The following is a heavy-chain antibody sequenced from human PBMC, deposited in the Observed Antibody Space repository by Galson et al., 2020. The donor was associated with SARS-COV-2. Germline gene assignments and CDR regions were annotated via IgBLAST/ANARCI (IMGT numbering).Heavy chain of an antibody. V-gene: IGHV4-39*01. D-gene: IGHD3-9*01. CDR3: ARQAVLRYFDWLLEAPSIDY. CDR1: GGSISSSSYY. J-gene: IGHJ4*02. Sequence: PSDTLSLTCTVSGGSISSSSYYWGWTRQPLGKGLEWIGSIYYSASTYYNPSLKRRVTISVDKSKNQYSLTLSSVTAADTAVYYCARQAVLRYFDWLLEAPSIDYWGQGTLVTVSS. CDR2: IYYSAST.